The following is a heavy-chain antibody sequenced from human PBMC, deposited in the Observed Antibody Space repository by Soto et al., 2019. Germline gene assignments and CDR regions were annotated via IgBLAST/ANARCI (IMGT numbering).Heavy chain of an antibody. D-gene: IGHD6-13*01. CDR1: GFTFSNYG. CDR2: ITYDGYSQ. CDR3: ARGPYSSNWFDL. J-gene: IGHJ5*01. V-gene: IGHV3-30*03. Sequence: QVQLVESGGGVVQPGTSLRLSCAASGFTFSNYGMHWVRQAPGKGLEWLALITYDGYSQYYADSVKGRFTISRDTSKTTLYLQMSSLRTEDKASYYCARGPYSSNWFDLWGQGTQVTVSS.